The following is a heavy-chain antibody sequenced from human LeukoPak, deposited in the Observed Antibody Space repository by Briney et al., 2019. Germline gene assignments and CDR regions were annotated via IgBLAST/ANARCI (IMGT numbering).Heavy chain of an antibody. Sequence: GGSLRLSCAASGFTFSSYSMNWVRQAPGKGREGVSYISSSGSTIYYADSVKGRFTISRDNAKKSLYLQMNSLRAEDTAVYYCARARLTDYVWGRRTFDIWGQGTMVTISS. J-gene: IGHJ3*02. CDR3: ARARLTDYVWGRRTFDI. CDR1: GFTFSSYS. CDR2: ISSSGSTI. D-gene: IGHD3-16*01. V-gene: IGHV3-48*04.